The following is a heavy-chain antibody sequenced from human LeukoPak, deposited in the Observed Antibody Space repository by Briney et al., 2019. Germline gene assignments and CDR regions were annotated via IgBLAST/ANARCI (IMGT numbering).Heavy chain of an antibody. Sequence: PGGSLSLSCAVSGFTFSSYGMHWARQATGKGLEWVAFIRYDGSNKYSADPVKGRFTISRYNSKTTLYPQISSLRAEDTGVYYYARVTYYYDSSGYSGVGGWGQGTLVTISS. CDR2: IRYDGSNK. CDR1: GFTFSSYG. CDR3: ARVTYYYDSSGYSGVGG. V-gene: IGHV3-30*02. D-gene: IGHD3-22*01. J-gene: IGHJ4*02.